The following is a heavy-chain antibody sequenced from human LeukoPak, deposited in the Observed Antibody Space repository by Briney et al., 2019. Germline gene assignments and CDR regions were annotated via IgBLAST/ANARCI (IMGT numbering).Heavy chain of an antibody. CDR2: IYYSGST. V-gene: IGHV4-61*08. CDR1: GGSISSGDYY. CDR3: ASCIAAYNFDY. Sequence: SQTLSLTCTVSGGSISSGDYYWSWIRQPPGKGLEWIGYIYYSGSTNYNPSLKSRVTISVDTSKNQFSLKLSSVTAADTAVYYCASCIAAYNFDYWGQGTLVTVSS. D-gene: IGHD6-13*01. J-gene: IGHJ4*02.